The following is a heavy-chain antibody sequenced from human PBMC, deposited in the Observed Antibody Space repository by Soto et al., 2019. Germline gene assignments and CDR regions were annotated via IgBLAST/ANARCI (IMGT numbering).Heavy chain of an antibody. CDR2: INTYTGST. Sequence: QVQLEQSGAEVKKPGASVKVSCKASGYTFTGYYIHWVRQAPGQGLEWMGWINTYTGSTNYAQKFQGWVTLTRATSISTAYMEMNRLTSDDTAVYYCAREEQLGYYGMDVWGQGTTVTVSS. CDR3: AREEQLGYYGMDV. V-gene: IGHV1-2*04. J-gene: IGHJ6*02. CDR1: GYTFTGYY. D-gene: IGHD1-1*01.